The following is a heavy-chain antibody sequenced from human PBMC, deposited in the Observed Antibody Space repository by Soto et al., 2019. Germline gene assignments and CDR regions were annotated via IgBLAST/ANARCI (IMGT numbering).Heavy chain of an antibody. CDR2: IIPIFGTA. CDR1: GGTFSSYA. CDR3: ARDVQVTGVRTTAYHFDY. J-gene: IGHJ4*02. V-gene: IGHV1-69*12. Sequence: QVQLVQSGAEVKKPGSSVKVSCKASGGTFSSYAISWVRQAPGQGLEWMGGIIPIFGTANYAQKFQGRVTITADESTSTAYMALSSLRSEDTAVYYCARDVQVTGVRTTAYHFDYWGQGTLVTVSS. D-gene: IGHD4-4*01.